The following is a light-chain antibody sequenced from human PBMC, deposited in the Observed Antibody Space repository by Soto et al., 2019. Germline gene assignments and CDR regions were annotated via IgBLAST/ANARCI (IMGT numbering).Light chain of an antibody. CDR2: EVT. Sequence: QSVLTQPASVSGSPGQSMTISCTGTGSDVGAYNYVSWYHQHPGKAPKLLIFEVTNRPSGVSNRFSGSKSGNTASLTISGLQAEDEADYYCSSYTGSSTPVVFGGGTKLTVL. CDR3: SSYTGSSTPVV. J-gene: IGLJ2*01. V-gene: IGLV2-14*01. CDR1: GSDVGAYNY.